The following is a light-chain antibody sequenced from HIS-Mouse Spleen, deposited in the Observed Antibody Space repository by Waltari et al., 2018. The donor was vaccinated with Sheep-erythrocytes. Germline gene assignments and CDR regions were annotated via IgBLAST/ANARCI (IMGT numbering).Light chain of an antibody. J-gene: IGKJ1*01. CDR2: ASS. Sequence: DIQMTQSPSSVSASVGDRVTITCRACQGLSRWLGGYQQKPGKAPNLLIYASSSLQSGVPSRFSGSGSGTDFTRTISSLQPEDFATYDCQQANSFPPTFGQGTKVEIK. CDR1: QGLSRW. CDR3: QQANSFPPT. V-gene: IGKV1-12*01.